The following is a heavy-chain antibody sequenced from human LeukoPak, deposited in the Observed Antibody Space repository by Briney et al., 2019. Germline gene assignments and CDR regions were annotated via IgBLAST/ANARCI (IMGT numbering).Heavy chain of an antibody. D-gene: IGHD6-13*01. CDR1: GFTFSNHG. V-gene: IGHV3-30*02. CDR2: IRYDGSKK. Sequence: QSGGSLRLSCTASGFTFSNHGMHWVRQAPGKGLEWVAFIRYDGSKKYYADSVKGRFTTSRDNSKNTLYLQMNSLRAEDTAVYYCAKDYKSSSWHWEIAEQEMTYLDYWGQGTLVTVSS. J-gene: IGHJ4*02. CDR3: AKDYKSSSWHWEIAEQEMTYLDY.